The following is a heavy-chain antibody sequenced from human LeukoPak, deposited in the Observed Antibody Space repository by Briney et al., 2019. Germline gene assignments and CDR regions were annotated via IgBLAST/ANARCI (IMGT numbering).Heavy chain of an antibody. Sequence: PGGSLRLSCAASGFTFSSYWMNWVRQAPGKGLEWVANIKEDGSENSYVDSVKGRFTISRDNAKNSLYLQMNSLRAEDTAVYYCATDRNSGKYYDYWGQGTLVTVSS. D-gene: IGHD1-26*01. V-gene: IGHV3-7*01. CDR2: IKEDGSEN. J-gene: IGHJ4*02. CDR3: ATDRNSGKYYDY. CDR1: GFTFSSYW.